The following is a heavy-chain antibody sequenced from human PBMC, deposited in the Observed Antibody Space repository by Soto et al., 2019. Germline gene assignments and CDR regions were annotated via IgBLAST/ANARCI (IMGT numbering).Heavy chain of an antibody. V-gene: IGHV4-4*02. CDR3: ARVYSGSYSDY. J-gene: IGHJ4*02. CDR2: IFHSGST. D-gene: IGHD1-26*01. CDR1: GGSIRSNNR. Sequence: SETLSLTCAVSGGSIRSNNRWSWVRQPPGEGLEWIGEIFHSGSTNYNPSLKTRVTISVDKSKNQFSLKLSSVTAADTAVYYCARVYSGSYSDYWGQGTLVTSPQ.